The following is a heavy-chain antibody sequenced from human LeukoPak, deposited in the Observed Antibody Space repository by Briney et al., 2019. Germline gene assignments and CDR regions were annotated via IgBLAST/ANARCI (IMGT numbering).Heavy chain of an antibody. J-gene: IGHJ6*02. D-gene: IGHD3-10*01. CDR2: ISSSGSII. V-gene: IGHV3-48*03. Sequence: GGSLRLSCAASGFSFSSYEMNWVRQASGKGLEWVSYISSSGSIIYYADSVKGRLTISRDNAKNSLYLQMNSLRAEDTAVYYCARKGTLNLGEWYYYYGMDVWGQGTTVTVSS. CDR3: ARKGTLNLGEWYYYYGMDV. CDR1: GFSFSSYE.